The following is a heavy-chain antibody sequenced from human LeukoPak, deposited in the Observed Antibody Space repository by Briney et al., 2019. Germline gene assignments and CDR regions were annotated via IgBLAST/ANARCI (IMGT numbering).Heavy chain of an antibody. J-gene: IGHJ6*03. CDR2: IYYSGST. CDR1: GGSFSGYY. CDR3: ARGGGLGAYYYYMDV. Sequence: SETLSLTCAVYGGSFSGYYWSWIRRPPGKGLEWIGYIYYSGSTNYNPSLKSRVTISVDTSKNQFSLKLRSVTAADTAVYYCARGGGLGAYYYYMDVWGKGTTVTISS. V-gene: IGHV4-59*01. D-gene: IGHD1-26*01.